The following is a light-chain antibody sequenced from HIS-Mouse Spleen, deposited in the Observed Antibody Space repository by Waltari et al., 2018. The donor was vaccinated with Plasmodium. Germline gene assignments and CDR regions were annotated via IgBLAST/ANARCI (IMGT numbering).Light chain of an antibody. V-gene: IGKV3-20*01. J-gene: IGKJ5*01. CDR2: GAS. Sequence: EIAVTPSQGTLTLSQGERANLSSRASQRVSSIYLAWYQQKPDQAPRLPILGASSRATGIPDRFSGSGSGTDFTLTISRLEPEDFAVYYCQQYGSSPITFGQGTRLEIK. CDR1: QRVSSIY. CDR3: QQYGSSPIT.